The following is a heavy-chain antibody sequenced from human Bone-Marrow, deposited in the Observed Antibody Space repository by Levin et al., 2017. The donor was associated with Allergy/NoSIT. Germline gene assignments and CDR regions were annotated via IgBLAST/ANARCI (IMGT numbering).Heavy chain of an antibody. CDR1: GGAIAGGGQS. CDR3: ARTLSEGAFDV. Sequence: SETLSLTCAVSGGAIAGGGQSWSWIRQPPGKGLEWIGFIFHTGSTNFNPSLKSRVTISIDNSKKQISLKLTSVTPADTAVYYCARTLSEGAFDVWGHGTMVTVSS. J-gene: IGHJ3*01. CDR2: IFHTGST. V-gene: IGHV4-30-2*01.